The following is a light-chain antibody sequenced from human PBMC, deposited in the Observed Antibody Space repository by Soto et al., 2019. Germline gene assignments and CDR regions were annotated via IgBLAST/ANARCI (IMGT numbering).Light chain of an antibody. J-gene: IGLJ1*01. CDR1: KLGDKY. V-gene: IGLV3-1*01. CDR2: QDS. Sequence: SYELTQPPSVSVSPGQTASITCSGDKLGDKYACWYQQKPGQSPVLVIYQDSKRPSGIPERFSGSNSGNTATLTIRGTQAMDESYYYCQAWDSSTVFGTGTKLTVL. CDR3: QAWDSSTV.